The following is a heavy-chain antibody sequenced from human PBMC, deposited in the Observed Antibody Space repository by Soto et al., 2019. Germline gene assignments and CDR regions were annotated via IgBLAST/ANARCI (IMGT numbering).Heavy chain of an antibody. J-gene: IGHJ6*02. CDR1: GGTFSSYA. D-gene: IGHD3-22*01. Sequence: QVQLVQSGAEVKKPGSSVKVSCKASGGTFSSYAISWVRQAPGQGLEWMGGIIPIFGTANYAQKFQGRVTITADESTSTGYMGLSSLRSEDTAVYYCARGPTMIVVVRMVDYGMDVWGQGTTVTVSS. CDR2: IIPIFGTA. V-gene: IGHV1-69*01. CDR3: ARGPTMIVVVRMVDYGMDV.